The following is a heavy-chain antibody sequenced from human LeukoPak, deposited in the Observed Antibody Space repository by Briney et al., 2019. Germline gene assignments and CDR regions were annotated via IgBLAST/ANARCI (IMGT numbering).Heavy chain of an antibody. V-gene: IGHV3-23*01. D-gene: IGHD4-17*01. CDR2: IGGSRGSP. J-gene: IGHJ4*02. Sequence: PGGSLRLSCAASGFTFSSYAMIWVRQAPGKGLEWVSTIGGSRGSPYFADSVKGRFSISRDNSKNTLYLQMDSLRAEDTALYYCAKNKRDFGDYWYYFDSWGQGTLVTVSS. CDR1: GFTFSSYA. CDR3: AKNKRDFGDYWYYFDS.